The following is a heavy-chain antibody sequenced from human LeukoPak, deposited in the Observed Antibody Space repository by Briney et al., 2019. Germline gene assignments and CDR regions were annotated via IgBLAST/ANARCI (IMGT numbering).Heavy chain of an antibody. CDR3: ARAVGGYYFDY. V-gene: IGHV4-59*01. Sequence: SETLSLTCTVSGGSIRSDYWSWIRQPPGKGLEWIGSTNYNPSLKSRVTTSVDTSKNQFSLKLSSVTAADTAVYYCARAVGGYYFDYWGQGTLVTVSS. CDR1: GGSIRSDY. D-gene: IGHD3-16*01. J-gene: IGHJ4*02. CDR2: T.